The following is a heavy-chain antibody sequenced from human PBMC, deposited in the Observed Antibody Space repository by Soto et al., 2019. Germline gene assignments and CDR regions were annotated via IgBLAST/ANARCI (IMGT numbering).Heavy chain of an antibody. Sequence: GGSLRLSCAVSGFTFSDHHMDWVRQAPGKGLEWVGRSRKKVDTYIMEYAASVKGRFTFSRDDSKNSLYLQMNSLKTEDTAVYYCATSYGNAWYTYWGQGTQVTVSS. V-gene: IGHV3-72*01. CDR3: ATSYGNAWYTY. CDR1: GFTFSDHH. CDR2: SRKKVDTYIM. D-gene: IGHD6-13*01. J-gene: IGHJ4*02.